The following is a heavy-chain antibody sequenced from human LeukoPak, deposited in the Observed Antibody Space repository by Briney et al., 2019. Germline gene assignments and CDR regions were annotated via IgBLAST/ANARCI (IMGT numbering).Heavy chain of an antibody. CDR1: GFTFRSYA. Sequence: GGSLRLSCAVSGFTFRSYAMNWVRQAPGKGLEWVSHISDNGGRTYYAESVKGRFAISRDNSKNTLYLQMNSLRVEDTALYYCAKDLPTKCRGDCPSDYWGQGTLLTVSS. CDR3: AKDLPTKCRGDCPSDY. V-gene: IGHV3-23*01. CDR2: ISDNGGRT. D-gene: IGHD2-21*02. J-gene: IGHJ4*02.